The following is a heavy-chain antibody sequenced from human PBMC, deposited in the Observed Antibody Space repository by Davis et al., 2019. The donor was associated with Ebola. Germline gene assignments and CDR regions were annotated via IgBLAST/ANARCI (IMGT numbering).Heavy chain of an antibody. V-gene: IGHV4-4*02. Sequence: PSETLSLTCAVSGGSISSSNWWSWVRQPPGKGLEWIGEIYHSGSTNYNPSLKSRVTISVDKSKNQFSLKLSSVTAADTAVYYCARDTRGYSYGTGAFDIWGQGTMVTVSS. D-gene: IGHD5-18*01. CDR2: IYHSGST. CDR1: GGSISSSNW. CDR3: ARDTRGYSYGTGAFDI. J-gene: IGHJ3*02.